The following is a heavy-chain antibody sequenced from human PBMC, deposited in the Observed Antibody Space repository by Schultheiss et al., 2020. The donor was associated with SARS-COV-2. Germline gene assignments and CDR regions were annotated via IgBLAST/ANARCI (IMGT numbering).Heavy chain of an antibody. J-gene: IGHJ4*02. CDR3: ARLNRYSGYVSHFDR. D-gene: IGHD5-12*01. CDR2: IYYSGST. V-gene: IGHV4-59*08. Sequence: SQTLSLTCTVSGGSISSYYWSWIRQPAGKGLEWIGYIYYSGSTNYNPSLKSRVTMSADTSRNQFSLKLTSVTAADTAVYYCARLNRYSGYVSHFDRWGQGTLVTVSS. CDR1: GGSISSYY.